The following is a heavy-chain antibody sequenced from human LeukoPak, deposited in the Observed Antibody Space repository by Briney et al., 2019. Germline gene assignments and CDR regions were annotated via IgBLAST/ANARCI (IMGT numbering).Heavy chain of an antibody. CDR3: ARDLSFGSLDF. Sequence: PGGSLRLSCAASGFILSTHGMHWVRQAPGKGLEWVAGMWYDGSREDHADSVKGRFTISRDMSKNTLNLQMNSLRVEDTAMFYRARDLSFGSLDFRGQGTLVTVSS. J-gene: IGHJ4*02. CDR1: GFILSTHG. V-gene: IGHV3-33*01. CDR2: MWYDGSRE. D-gene: IGHD1-26*01.